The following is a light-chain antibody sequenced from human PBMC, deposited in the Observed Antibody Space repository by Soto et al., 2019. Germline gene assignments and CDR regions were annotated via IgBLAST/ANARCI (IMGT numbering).Light chain of an antibody. V-gene: IGKV1-5*01. CDR1: QSISSW. CDR2: AAS. CDR3: QQYYSYPRT. J-gene: IGKJ1*01. Sequence: DIQMTQSPSTLSASVGDRVTITCRASQSISSWLAWYQQKPGKAPKLLIHAASTLQSGVPPRFSGSGSGTDFTLTISCLQSEDFATYYCQQYYSYPRTFGQGTKVDIK.